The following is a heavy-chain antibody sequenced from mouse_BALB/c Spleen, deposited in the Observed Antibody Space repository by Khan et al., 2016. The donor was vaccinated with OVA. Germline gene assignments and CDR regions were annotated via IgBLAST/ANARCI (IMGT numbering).Heavy chain of an antibody. CDR1: GYSITSDYA. D-gene: IGHD1-1*01. V-gene: IGHV3-2*02. J-gene: IGHJ2*01. CDR3: ASWRLLLRYPDYFDY. CDR2: ISYSGST. Sequence: EVQLQESGPGLVKPSQSLSLTCTVTGYSITSDYAWNWIRQFPGNKVEWMAYISYSGSTTYSPSLRSRISITRDTSKHQFFLQLNSVTTEDTATYYCASWRLLLRYPDYFDYWGQGTTLTVSS.